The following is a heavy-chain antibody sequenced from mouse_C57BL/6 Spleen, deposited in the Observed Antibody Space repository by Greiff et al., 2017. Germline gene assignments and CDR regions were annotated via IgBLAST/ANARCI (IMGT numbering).Heavy chain of an antibody. D-gene: IGHD4-1*01. J-gene: IGHJ2*01. CDR3: ARPSLTEFYFDY. CDR1: GFTFTDYY. CDR2: IRNKANGYTT. V-gene: IGHV7-3*01. Sequence: EVKLEESGGGLVQPGGSLSLSCAASGFTFTDYYMSWVRQPPGKALEWLGFIRNKANGYTTEYSASVKGRFTISRDNSQSILYLQMNALRAEDSATYYCARPSLTEFYFDYWGQGTTLTVSS.